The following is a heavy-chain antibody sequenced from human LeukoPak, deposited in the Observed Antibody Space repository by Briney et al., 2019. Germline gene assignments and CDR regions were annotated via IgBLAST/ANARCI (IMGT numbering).Heavy chain of an antibody. CDR3: ARRHYYDSQDAFDI. J-gene: IGHJ3*02. CDR2: IYPGDSDT. CDR1: GYSFTSYW. V-gene: IGHV5-51*01. Sequence: GEALQISCNGSGYSFTSYWIAWVRRMPGKGLEWMGIIYPGDSDTRYSPSFQGQVAISADKSIGTAYLQWSSLKASDSAMYYCARRHYYDSQDAFDIWGQGTMVTVSS. D-gene: IGHD3-22*01.